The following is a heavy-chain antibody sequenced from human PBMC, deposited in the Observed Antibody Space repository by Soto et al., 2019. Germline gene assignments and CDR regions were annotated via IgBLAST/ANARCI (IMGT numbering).Heavy chain of an antibody. CDR2: IRSKAYGGTT. CDR1: GFTFGDYA. Sequence: GGSLRLSCTASGFTFGDYAMSWFRQAPGKGLEWVGFIRSKAYGGTTEYAASVKGRFTISRDDSKSIAYLQMNSLKTEDTAVYYCTRWRGPDYDFWSGLFDPWGQGTLVTVSS. D-gene: IGHD3-3*01. CDR3: TRWRGPDYDFWSGLFDP. J-gene: IGHJ5*02. V-gene: IGHV3-49*03.